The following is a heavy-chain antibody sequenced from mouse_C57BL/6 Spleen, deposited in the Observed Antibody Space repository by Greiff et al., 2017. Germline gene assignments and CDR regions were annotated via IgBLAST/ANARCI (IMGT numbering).Heavy chain of an antibody. CDR3: ARGRVDV. J-gene: IGHJ2*01. CDR2: ISDGGSST. CDR1: GFTFSSYA. V-gene: IGHV5-4*03. Sequence: EVKLVESGGGLVKPGGSLKLSCAASGFTFSSYAMSWVRQTPEKRLEWVATISDGGSSTYYPDNVKGRFTISRHHAKNKLYLQMSHLKSADTSMSYCARGRVDVWGKGTTLTVSS.